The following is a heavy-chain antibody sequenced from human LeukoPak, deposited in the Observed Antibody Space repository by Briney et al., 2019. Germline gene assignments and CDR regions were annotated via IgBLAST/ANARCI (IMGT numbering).Heavy chain of an antibody. Sequence: GGSLRLSCTASGFIFSNYGMNWVRQAPGKGLEWISYIRGNSETIHYADSVKGRFTISRDNSKNTLYLQMNSLRAEDTAVYYCARLGATDYWGQGTLVTVSS. CDR2: IRGNSETI. J-gene: IGHJ4*02. CDR3: ARLGATDY. CDR1: GFIFSNYG. D-gene: IGHD1-26*01. V-gene: IGHV3-48*01.